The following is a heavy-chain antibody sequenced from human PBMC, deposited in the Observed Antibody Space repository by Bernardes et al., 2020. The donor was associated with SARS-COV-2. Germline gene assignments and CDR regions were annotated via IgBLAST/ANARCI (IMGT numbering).Heavy chain of an antibody. CDR3: AREQGYGSGSRYYYYYGMDV. D-gene: IGHD3-10*01. J-gene: IGHJ6*02. CDR2: IKQDGSEK. CDR1: GFTFSSYW. Sequence: GGSLRLSCAASGFTFSSYWMSWVRQAPGKGLEWVANIKQDGSEKYYVDSVKGRFTISRDNAKNSLYLQMNSLRAEDTAVYYCAREQGYGSGSRYYYYYGMDVWGQGTTVTVSS. V-gene: IGHV3-7*01.